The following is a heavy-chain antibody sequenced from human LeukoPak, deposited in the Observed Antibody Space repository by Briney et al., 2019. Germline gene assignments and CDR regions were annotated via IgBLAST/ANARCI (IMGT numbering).Heavy chain of an antibody. CDR1: GFIFSNYG. CDR2: IRFDGSNK. Sequence: PGGSLRLSCAASGFIFSNYGMHWVRQAPGMGLEWVAMIRFDGSNKHYADSVKGRFTVSRDNSKNTLYLQMNSLRAEDTAMYYCAKGPHYYMDVWGKGTTVTVSS. V-gene: IGHV3-30*02. CDR3: AKGPHYYMDV. J-gene: IGHJ6*03.